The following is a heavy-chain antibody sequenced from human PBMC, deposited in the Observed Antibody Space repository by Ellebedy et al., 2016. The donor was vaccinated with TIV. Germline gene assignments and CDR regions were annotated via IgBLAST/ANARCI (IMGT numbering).Heavy chain of an antibody. J-gene: IGHJ6*02. Sequence: MPGGSLRLSCNVSGGSLSRYYWSWIRQPPGKGLEWIAYIYYSGSTNYNPSLKSRVSISVDTFKSQFSLSLRSVTAADTAVYYCARGGPSVAVAGTQYYGMDVWGQGTTVTVS. CDR1: GGSLSRYY. D-gene: IGHD6-19*01. CDR3: ARGGPSVAVAGTQYYGMDV. CDR2: IYYSGST. V-gene: IGHV4-59*01.